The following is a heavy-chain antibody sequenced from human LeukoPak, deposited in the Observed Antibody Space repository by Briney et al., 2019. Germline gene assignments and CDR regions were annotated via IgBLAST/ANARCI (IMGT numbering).Heavy chain of an antibody. V-gene: IGHV4-38-2*02. CDR1: GGSISSGYY. J-gene: IGHJ4*02. CDR3: AREGVAAAGDFDY. Sequence: SETLSLTCTVSGGSISSGYYWGWIRQPPGKGLEWTGSIYHSGSTYYDPSLKSRVTISVDTSKNQFSLKLSSVTAADTAVYYCAREGVAAAGDFDYWGQGTLVTVSS. D-gene: IGHD6-13*01. CDR2: IYHSGST.